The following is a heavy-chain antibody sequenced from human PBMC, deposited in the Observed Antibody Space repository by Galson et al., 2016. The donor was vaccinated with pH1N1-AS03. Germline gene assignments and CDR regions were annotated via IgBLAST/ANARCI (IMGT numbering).Heavy chain of an antibody. CDR3: ARPAHYDSSGRDALDV. D-gene: IGHD3-22*01. Sequence: QSGAEVKKPGESLKISCKGSRDSFTNHWIAWVRQMTGKGLEWMAIIYPPDSDIRYSPSFQGQVTISADMSISTAYLEWSSLKASDTAIYYCARPAHYDSSGRDALDVWGQGTMLIVSS. J-gene: IGHJ3*01. V-gene: IGHV5-51*03. CDR2: IYPPDSDI. CDR1: RDSFTNHW.